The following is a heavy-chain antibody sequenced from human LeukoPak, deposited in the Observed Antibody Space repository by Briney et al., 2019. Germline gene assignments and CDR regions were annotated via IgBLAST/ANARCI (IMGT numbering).Heavy chain of an antibody. J-gene: IGHJ4*02. Sequence: SETLSLTCTVSGDSFSYFYWSWIRQPPGKGLEWIGYIYNSGSTNYNPSLKSRVTISVDTSKNQFSLKLSSVTAAGTAVYYCARETPGGVSLDYWGQGTLVTVSS. CDR1: GDSFSYFY. CDR3: ARETPGGVSLDY. V-gene: IGHV4-59*12. D-gene: IGHD3-10*01. CDR2: IYNSGST.